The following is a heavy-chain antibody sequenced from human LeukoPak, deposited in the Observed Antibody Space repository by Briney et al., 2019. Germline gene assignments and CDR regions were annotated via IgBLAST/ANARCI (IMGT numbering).Heavy chain of an antibody. J-gene: IGHJ4*02. D-gene: IGHD1-26*01. CDR1: GYSINTDYY. Sequence: PSETLSLTCDVSGYSINTDYYWGWIRQPPGRGLEWIASMYHSGSAYYNPSLKSRVTISVDTSKNQLSLNLRLVTAADTAVYYCARGSIVAALSFDNWGQGTLVAVSS. CDR2: MYHSGSA. CDR3: ARGSIVAALSFDN. V-gene: IGHV4-38-2*01.